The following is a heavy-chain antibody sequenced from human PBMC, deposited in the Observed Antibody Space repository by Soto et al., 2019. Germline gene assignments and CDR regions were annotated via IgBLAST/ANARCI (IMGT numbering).Heavy chain of an antibody. D-gene: IGHD7-27*01. J-gene: IGHJ6*02. V-gene: IGHV1-69*02. CDR3: ARMGNWGYGMDV. Sequence: QVQLVQSGAEVKKPGSSVKVSCKASGGTFSSYTISWVRQAPGQGLEWMGRIIPILGIANYAQKFQGRVTITVDKSTSTAYMELSSLRSEDTAVYYCARMGNWGYGMDVWGQGTTVTVSS. CDR1: GGTFSSYT. CDR2: IIPILGIA.